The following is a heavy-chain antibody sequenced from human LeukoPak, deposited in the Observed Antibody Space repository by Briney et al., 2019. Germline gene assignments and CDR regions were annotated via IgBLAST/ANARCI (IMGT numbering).Heavy chain of an antibody. CDR1: GGSISSYY. V-gene: IGHV4-59*01. Sequence: SETLSLTCTVSGGSISSYYWSWIRQPPGKGLEWIGYIYYSGSTSYNPSLKSRVTISVDTSKNQFSLKLSSVTAADTAVYYCATYSSGWSDWYFDLWGRGTLVTVSS. CDR2: IYYSGST. J-gene: IGHJ2*01. D-gene: IGHD6-19*01. CDR3: ATYSSGWSDWYFDL.